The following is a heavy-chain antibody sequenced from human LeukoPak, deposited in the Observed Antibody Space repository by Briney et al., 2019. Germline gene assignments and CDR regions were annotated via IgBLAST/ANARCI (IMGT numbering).Heavy chain of an antibody. D-gene: IGHD6-19*01. V-gene: IGHV4-59*08. J-gene: IGHJ3*01. CDR2: GYYDGTT. CDR3: ARHGRSSDWYAAFDL. CDR1: GGSISSSY. Sequence: SETLSLTCTVSGGSISSSYWSWIRQPPGKGPERIAFGYYDGTTKYNPSLKSRVTVSIDTSKKQFSLTLSSVTAADTAMYYCARHGRSSDWYAAFDLWGQGTMVTVSS.